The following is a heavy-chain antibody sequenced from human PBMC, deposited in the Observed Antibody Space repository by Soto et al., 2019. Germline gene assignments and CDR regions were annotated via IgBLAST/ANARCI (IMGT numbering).Heavy chain of an antibody. Sequence: VGSLRLSCAASGFTFSSYGMHWVRQAPGKGLEWVAVISYDGSNKYYADSVKGRFTISRDNSKNTLYLQMNSLRAEDTAVYYCAKDRVRPFYGSLDYWGQGTLVTVS. D-gene: IGHD3-10*01. CDR3: AKDRVRPFYGSLDY. V-gene: IGHV3-30*18. J-gene: IGHJ4*02. CDR1: GFTFSSYG. CDR2: ISYDGSNK.